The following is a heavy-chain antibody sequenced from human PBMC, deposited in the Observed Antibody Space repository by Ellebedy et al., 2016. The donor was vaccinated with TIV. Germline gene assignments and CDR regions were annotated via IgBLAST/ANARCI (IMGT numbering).Heavy chain of an antibody. J-gene: IGHJ4*02. CDR2: IYYSGST. CDR3: ARPPIVGGTVAFDY. D-gene: IGHD1-26*01. Sequence: MPGGSLRLSCTVSGGSISSSSYYWGWIRQPQGKGLEWLGTIYYSGSTYYNPSLKSRVTISVDTSKNQFSLKLSSVTAADTAAYYCARPPIVGGTVAFDYWGQGILVTVSS. CDR1: GGSISSSSYY. V-gene: IGHV4-39*01.